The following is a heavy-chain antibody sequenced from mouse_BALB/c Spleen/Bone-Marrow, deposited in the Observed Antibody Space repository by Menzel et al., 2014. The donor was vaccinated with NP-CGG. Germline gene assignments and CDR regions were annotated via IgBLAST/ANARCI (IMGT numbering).Heavy chain of an antibody. Sequence: QVQLKQSGAELVKSGASVKLSCKASGYTFTGFTIHWVKQRSGQGLEWIGWFYPGRGSIKYNEKFKDKATLTADKSSSTVNKELRKMTSEESAVYFCARHEVRYDEGYYAMDYWGQGTSVTVSS. CDR2: FYPGRGSI. CDR1: GYTFTGFT. J-gene: IGHJ4*01. V-gene: IGHV1-62-2*01. CDR3: ARHEVRYDEGYYAMDY. D-gene: IGHD2-14*01.